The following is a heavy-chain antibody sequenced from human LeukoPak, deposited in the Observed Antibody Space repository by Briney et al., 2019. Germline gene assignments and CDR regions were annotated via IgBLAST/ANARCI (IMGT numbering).Heavy chain of an antibody. Sequence: GGSLRLSCAASGFKFDDYGMSWVRQVPGKGLEWVANIKQDGSEKYYVDSVKGRFTISRDNAKNSLYLQMNSLRAEDTAVYYCARDPPLGDYDFWSGYYSDYWGQGTLVTVSS. D-gene: IGHD3-3*01. CDR2: IKQDGSEK. CDR3: ARDPPLGDYDFWSGYYSDY. J-gene: IGHJ4*02. V-gene: IGHV3-7*01. CDR1: GFKFDDYG.